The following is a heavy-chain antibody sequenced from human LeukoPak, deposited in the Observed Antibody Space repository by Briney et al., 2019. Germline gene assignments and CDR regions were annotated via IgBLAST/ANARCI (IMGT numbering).Heavy chain of an antibody. CDR2: ISSNGGST. Sequence: GGSLRLSCAASGFTFSSYAMHWVRQAPGKGLEYVSAISSNGGSTYYANSVKGRFTISRDNSKNTLYLQMGSLRAEDMAVYYCAREAARYSSSGWFDPWGQGTLVTVSS. D-gene: IGHD6-13*01. V-gene: IGHV3-64*01. CDR3: AREAARYSSSGWFDP. J-gene: IGHJ5*02. CDR1: GFTFSSYA.